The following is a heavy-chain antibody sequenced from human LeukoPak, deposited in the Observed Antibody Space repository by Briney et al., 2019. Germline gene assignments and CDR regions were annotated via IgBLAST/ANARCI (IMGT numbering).Heavy chain of an antibody. D-gene: IGHD3-16*02. CDR3: ARSHDHLWGNYPDY. J-gene: IGHJ4*02. CDR2: IHHDGRI. Sequence: SETLFLTCDVSGGSIDSTNWWNWVRQPPGKGLEWIGEIHHDGRINYNPSLKSRVTLSVDKSKNQFSLRLNSVTAADTAMYYCARSHDHLWGNYPDYWGQGTLVTVSS. V-gene: IGHV4/OR15-8*01. CDR1: GGSIDSTNW.